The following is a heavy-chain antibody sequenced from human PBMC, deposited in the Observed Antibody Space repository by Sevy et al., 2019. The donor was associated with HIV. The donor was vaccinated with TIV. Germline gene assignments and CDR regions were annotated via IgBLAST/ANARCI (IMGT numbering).Heavy chain of an antibody. CDR3: AKDRGAYYYDSSGFHYYYYGMDV. Sequence: GGSLRLSCAASGFTFSSYGMHWVRQAPGKALEWVAVISYDGSNKYYADSVKGRFTISRDNSKNTLYLQMNSLRAEDTAVYYCAKDRGAYYYDSSGFHYYYYGMDVWGQGTTVTVSS. J-gene: IGHJ6*02. V-gene: IGHV3-30*18. CDR1: GFTFSSYG. CDR2: ISYDGSNK. D-gene: IGHD3-22*01.